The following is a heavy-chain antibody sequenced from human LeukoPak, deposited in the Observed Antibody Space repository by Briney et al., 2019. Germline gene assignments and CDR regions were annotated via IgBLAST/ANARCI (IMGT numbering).Heavy chain of an antibody. CDR3: ARDLELERNRWNYFGS. J-gene: IGHJ4*02. Sequence: SETLSLTCTVSGGSISSFFWSWIRQPPGKGLEWIGSMHYSGDTKYNPSLKSRVSLSIDTSKQQFSLRLSSVTAADTAVYYCARDLELERNRWNYFGSWGQGILVPVSS. D-gene: IGHD1-1*01. CDR1: GGSISSFF. V-gene: IGHV4-59*01. CDR2: MHYSGDT.